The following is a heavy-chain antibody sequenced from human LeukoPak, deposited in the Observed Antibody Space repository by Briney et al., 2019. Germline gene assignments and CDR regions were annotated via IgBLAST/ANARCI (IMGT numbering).Heavy chain of an antibody. CDR1: GYTFTSYY. V-gene: IGHV1-46*01. Sequence: ASVKVSCKASGYTFTSYYMHWVRQAPGQGLEWMGIINPSGGSTSYAQKFQGRVTMTRDTSTSTVYMELSSLRFEDTAVYYCARDRNYDFWSGYSPFDIWGQGTMVTVSS. J-gene: IGHJ3*02. CDR3: ARDRNYDFWSGYSPFDI. D-gene: IGHD3-3*01. CDR2: INPSGGST.